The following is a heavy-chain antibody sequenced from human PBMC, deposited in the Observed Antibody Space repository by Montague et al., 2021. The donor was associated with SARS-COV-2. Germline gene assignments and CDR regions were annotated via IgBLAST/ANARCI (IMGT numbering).Heavy chain of an antibody. CDR2: INIDGSRT. J-gene: IGHJ6*02. Sequence: SLRLSCPASGFTFSCYWMHWVRQVPGKGLLWVSRINIDGSRTTYADSVKGRFTISRDNAKNTLFLQMNGLRADDTAVYYCTRSGDGVYYGMDVWGQGTTVTVSS. D-gene: IGHD2-21*02. CDR3: TRSGDGVYYGMDV. V-gene: IGHV3-74*03. CDR1: GFTFSCYW.